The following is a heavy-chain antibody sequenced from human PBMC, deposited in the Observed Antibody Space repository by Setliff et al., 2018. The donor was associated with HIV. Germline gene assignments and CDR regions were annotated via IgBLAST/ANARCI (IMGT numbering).Heavy chain of an antibody. Sequence: GGSLRLSCVASGFTFSRDWMLWVRQVPGKGLVWVSRINSDGSSTSYADFVRCRFTMSRDNAKRTLYLEMNGLRVDDTAVYYCVRAADGAPGAYDLWGQGALVTVSS. J-gene: IGHJ4*02. CDR3: VRAADGAPGAYDL. V-gene: IGHV3-74*01. D-gene: IGHD3-3*01. CDR1: GFTFSRDW. CDR2: INSDGSST.